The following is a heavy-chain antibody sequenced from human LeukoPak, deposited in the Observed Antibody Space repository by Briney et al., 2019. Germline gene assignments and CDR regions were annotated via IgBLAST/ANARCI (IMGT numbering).Heavy chain of an antibody. D-gene: IGHD3-22*01. V-gene: IGHV3-30*18. CDR3: AKAKDSSGYYPYY. CDR1: GFTFSSYG. CDR2: ISYDGSNK. J-gene: IGHJ4*02. Sequence: GGSLRLSCAASGFTFSSYGMHWVRQAPGKGLEWVAVISYDGSNKYYADSVKGRFTISRDNSKNTLYLQMNSLRAEDTAVYYCAKAKDSSGYYPYYWGPGTLVTVSS.